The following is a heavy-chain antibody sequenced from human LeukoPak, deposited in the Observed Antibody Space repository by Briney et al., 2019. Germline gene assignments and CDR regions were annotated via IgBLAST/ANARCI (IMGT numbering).Heavy chain of an antibody. CDR1: GGTFSSYA. J-gene: IGHJ4*02. D-gene: IGHD1-1*01. CDR3: ARGGSPGKNDNYYFDY. CDR2: IIPIFGTA. Sequence: GSSVKVSCKASGGTFSSYAISWVRQAPGQGLEWMGGIIPIFGTANYAQKFQGRVTMTRDTSTSTVYMELSGLRSEDTAVYYCARGGSPGKNDNYYFDYWGQGTLVTVSS. V-gene: IGHV1-69*05.